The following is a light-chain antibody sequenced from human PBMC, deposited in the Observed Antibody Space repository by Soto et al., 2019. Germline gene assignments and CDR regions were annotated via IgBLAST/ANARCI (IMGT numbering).Light chain of an antibody. J-gene: IGKJ4*01. Sequence: EIVLTQSPATLSLSPGERATLSCRASQSVSSYLAWFQQKPGQAPRLLIYDASKSATGIPARFSGSGSGTNFTLTISSLEPEDFAVYYCQQRSNWPLTFGGGTKVDIK. CDR1: QSVSSY. V-gene: IGKV3-11*01. CDR2: DAS. CDR3: QQRSNWPLT.